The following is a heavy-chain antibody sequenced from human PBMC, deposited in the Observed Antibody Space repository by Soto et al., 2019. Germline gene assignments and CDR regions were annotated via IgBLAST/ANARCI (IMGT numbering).Heavy chain of an antibody. CDR3: AKQGVVGRYTYPPSRF. Sequence: PSETVSLTGTVSGVSISSSDYYWGWIRQPPRKGLEWIGSINYSGNTYHNPSLKSRVSMSVDKSKNQFSLRLNSVTAAVTAVYYCAKQGVVGRYTYPPSRFWGRGTLVTVSS. V-gene: IGHV4-39*01. CDR2: INYSGNT. D-gene: IGHD2-15*01. CDR1: GVSISSSDYY. J-gene: IGHJ4*02.